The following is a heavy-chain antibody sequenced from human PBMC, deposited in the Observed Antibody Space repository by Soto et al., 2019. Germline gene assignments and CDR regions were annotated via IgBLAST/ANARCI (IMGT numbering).Heavy chain of an antibody. Sequence: SETLSLNCAVYVGSFSGYYWSWIRQPPGKGLEWIGEINHSGITNYNPSLKIRVTISVDTSKNQFSLKLSSVTAADTAVYYCARGTHSATHGYWGQGTLVTVSS. CDR2: INHSGIT. J-gene: IGHJ4*02. D-gene: IGHD2-21*01. CDR1: VGSFSGYY. V-gene: IGHV4-34*01. CDR3: ARGTHSATHGY.